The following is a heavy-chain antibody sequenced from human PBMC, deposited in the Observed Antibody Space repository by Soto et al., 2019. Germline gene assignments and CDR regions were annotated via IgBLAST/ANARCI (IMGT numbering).Heavy chain of an antibody. CDR3: ALSTSHPLRPCYYYGMEV. Sequence: EVQLVESGGGLVKPGGSLRLSCAASGFTFSSYSMNWVRQAPGKGLEWVSSISSSSSYIYYADSVKGRFTTSRDNAKNSLYLQMNSLRAEDTAVYYCALSTSHPLRPCYYYGMEVWGQGNTVTVSS. V-gene: IGHV3-21*01. D-gene: IGHD3-16*01. CDR1: GFTFSSYS. J-gene: IGHJ6*02. CDR2: ISSSSSYI.